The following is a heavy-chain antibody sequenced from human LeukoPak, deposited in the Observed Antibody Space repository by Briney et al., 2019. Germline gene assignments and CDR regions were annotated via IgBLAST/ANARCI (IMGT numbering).Heavy chain of an antibody. V-gene: IGHV4-59*08. CDR2: IYYSGST. CDR1: GGSISSYY. Sequence: SETLSLTCTVSGGSISSYYWSWIRQPPGKGLEWIAYIYYSGSTNYNPSLKSRVTISVDTSKNQFSLKLSSVTAADTAVYYCARHDWQLVVDYWGQGTLVTVSS. D-gene: IGHD6-6*01. J-gene: IGHJ4*02. CDR3: ARHDWQLVVDY.